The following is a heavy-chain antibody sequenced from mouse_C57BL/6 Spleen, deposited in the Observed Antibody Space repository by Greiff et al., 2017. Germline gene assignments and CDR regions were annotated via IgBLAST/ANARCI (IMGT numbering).Heavy chain of an antibody. CDR3: ARDGGDGYAFDY. J-gene: IGHJ2*01. D-gene: IGHD2-2*01. CDR1: GYTFTSYW. V-gene: IGHV1-69*01. Sequence: VQLQQPGAELVMPGASVKLSCKASGYTFTSYWMHWVKQRPGQGLEWIGEIDPSDSYTNYNQKFKGKSTLTVDKSSSTAYMQLSSLTSEDSAVYYCARDGGDGYAFDYWGQGTTLTVSS. CDR2: IDPSDSYT.